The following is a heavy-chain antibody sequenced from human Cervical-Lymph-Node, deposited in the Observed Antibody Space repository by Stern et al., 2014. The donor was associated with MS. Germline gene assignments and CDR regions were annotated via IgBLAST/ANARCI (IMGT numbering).Heavy chain of an antibody. D-gene: IGHD6-13*01. Sequence: QLVQSGGGVVQPGRSLRLSCAASGFSFSRYAMHWVRQAPGKGLEWVALIWSDGSNPSYADSVTGRFTISRDNYKNTLYLQMNSLRAEDTAVYYCASAYSSSHYYFDYWGQGTLVTVSS. J-gene: IGHJ4*02. V-gene: IGHV3-33*01. CDR2: IWSDGSNP. CDR1: GFSFSRYA. CDR3: ASAYSSSHYYFDY.